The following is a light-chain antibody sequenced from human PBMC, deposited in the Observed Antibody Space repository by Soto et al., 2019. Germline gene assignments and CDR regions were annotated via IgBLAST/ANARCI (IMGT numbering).Light chain of an antibody. CDR1: SSNIGTYS. J-gene: IGLJ1*01. CDR2: SDN. CDR3: AAWDDSLIGCV. V-gene: IGLV1-44*01. Sequence: QSVLTQPPSASGTPGQRVTISCSGSSSNIGTYSVSWYQQFPGTAPRLLIYSDNQRPSGVPDRFSASKSGASASLAISGLQSEDEADFYCAAWDDSLIGCVFGTGIKVAVL.